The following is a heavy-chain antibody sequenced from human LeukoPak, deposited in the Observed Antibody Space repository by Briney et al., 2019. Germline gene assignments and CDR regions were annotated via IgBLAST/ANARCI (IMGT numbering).Heavy chain of an antibody. CDR1: GFTFSSYS. CDR2: ISSSSSYI. D-gene: IGHD6-6*01. V-gene: IGHV3-21*01. J-gene: IGHJ5*02. Sequence: NPGGSLRLSCAASGFTFSSYSMNWVRQAPGKGLEWVSPISSSSSYIYYADSVKGRFTISRDNAKNSLYLQMNSLRAEDTAVYYCARVRLVGNWFDPWGQGTLVTVSS. CDR3: ARVRLVGNWFDP.